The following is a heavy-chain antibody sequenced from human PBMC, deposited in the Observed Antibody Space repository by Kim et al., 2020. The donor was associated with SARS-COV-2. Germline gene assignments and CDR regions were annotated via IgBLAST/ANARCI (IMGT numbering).Heavy chain of an antibody. Sequence: GGSLRLSCAASGFTFSSYCMNWVRQAPGKGLVWVSRINSDGGSTSYADSVKGRFTISRDNAKNTLYLQMNSLRAEDTAVYYCARAPSAILSSSWYLKEPYGMDVWGQGTSVTVSS. CDR3: ARAPSAILSSSWYLKEPYGMDV. J-gene: IGHJ6*02. D-gene: IGHD6-13*01. V-gene: IGHV3-74*01. CDR1: GFTFSSYC. CDR2: INSDGGST.